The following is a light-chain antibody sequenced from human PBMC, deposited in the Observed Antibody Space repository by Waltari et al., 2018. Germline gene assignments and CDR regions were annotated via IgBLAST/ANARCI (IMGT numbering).Light chain of an antibody. CDR1: QSISSW. V-gene: IGKV1-5*03. J-gene: IGKJ4*01. CDR2: KAS. Sequence: DIQMTQSPSTLSASVGDRVTITCRASQSISSWLAWYQQKPGRAPKLLIYKASSLESGVPSRFSGSGSGTEFTLTISSLQPDDFATYYCQQYNSFALTFGGGTKVEIK. CDR3: QQYNSFALT.